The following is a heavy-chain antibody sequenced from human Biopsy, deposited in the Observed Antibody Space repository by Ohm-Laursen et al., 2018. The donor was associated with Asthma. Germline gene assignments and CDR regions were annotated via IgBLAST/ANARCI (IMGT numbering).Heavy chain of an antibody. Sequence: TLSLTWTVSYGSITSGGYYWTWIRQHPGKGLEWIGFIYYSGSTYYNPSLKSRVSISIDTSKNQFSLKLNSVTAADTAVYYCARAQDYYDSRGYYRSFDYWGQGTLVTVSS. CDR2: IYYSGST. V-gene: IGHV4-31*02. CDR1: YGSITSGGYY. D-gene: IGHD3-22*01. J-gene: IGHJ4*02. CDR3: ARAQDYYDSRGYYRSFDY.